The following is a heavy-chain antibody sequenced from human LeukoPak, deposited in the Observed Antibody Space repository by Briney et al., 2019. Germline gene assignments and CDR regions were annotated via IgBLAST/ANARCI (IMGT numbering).Heavy chain of an antibody. Sequence: ASVKVSCKASGGTFSSYAISWVRQAPGQGLEWMGGIIPIFGTANYAQKFQGRVTMTRDTSTSTVYMELSSLRSEDTAVYYCAREERGSYSGYWGQGTLVTVSS. V-gene: IGHV1-69*05. CDR2: IIPIFGTA. CDR3: AREERGSYSGY. D-gene: IGHD1-26*01. CDR1: GGTFSSYA. J-gene: IGHJ4*02.